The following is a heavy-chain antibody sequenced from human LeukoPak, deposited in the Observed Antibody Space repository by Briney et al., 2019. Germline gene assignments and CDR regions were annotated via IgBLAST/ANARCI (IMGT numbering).Heavy chain of an antibody. CDR2: IIPIFGTA. V-gene: IGHV1-69*13. D-gene: IGHD2-15*01. Sequence: SVKVSCKASGGTFSSYAISWVRQAPGQGLEWMGGIIPIFGTANYAQKFQGRVTITADESTSTAYMELSSLRSEDTAVYYYARDNPDGYCSGGSCFWFDPWGQGTLVTVSS. CDR1: GGTFSSYA. CDR3: ARDNPDGYCSGGSCFWFDP. J-gene: IGHJ5*02.